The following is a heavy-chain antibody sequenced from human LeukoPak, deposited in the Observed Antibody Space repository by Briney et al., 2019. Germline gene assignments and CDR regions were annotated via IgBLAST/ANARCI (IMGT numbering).Heavy chain of an antibody. CDR1: GCRFTIYW. V-gene: IGHV5-51*01. J-gene: IGHJ4*02. D-gene: IGHD6-19*01. CDR3: SRRWVDSSGWFPAFDY. CDR2: IDPGDSET. Sequence: GGSLDISCQGSGCRFTIYWLGWVRQVPGKGLEWMGIIDPGDSETRYSPSFQGQVTISVHKSMNTAYLQWSSLKASDTAMYYCSRRWVDSSGWFPAFDYWGQGTPVTVSS.